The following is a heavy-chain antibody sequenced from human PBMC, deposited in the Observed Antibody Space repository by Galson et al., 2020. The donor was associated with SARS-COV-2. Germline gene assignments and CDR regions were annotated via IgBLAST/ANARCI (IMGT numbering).Heavy chain of an antibody. V-gene: IGHV3-30*04. CDR2: ISYDGSNK. CDR1: GFTFSSYA. Sequence: GGSLRLSCAASGFTFSSYAMHWVRQAPGKGLEWVAVISYDGSNKYYADSVKVRFTISRDNSKNTLYLQMNSLRAEDTAVYYCARSYSGSYYAYIQHWGQGTLVTFSS. J-gene: IGHJ1*01. D-gene: IGHD1-26*01. CDR3: ARSYSGSYYAYIQH.